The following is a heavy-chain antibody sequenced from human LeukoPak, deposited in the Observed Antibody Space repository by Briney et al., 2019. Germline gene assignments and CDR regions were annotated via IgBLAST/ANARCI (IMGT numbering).Heavy chain of an antibody. D-gene: IGHD3-3*01. CDR3: AKLDFWSGYYAFDY. CDR1: GYTFTGYY. CDR2: FDPEDGET. V-gene: IGHV1-24*01. J-gene: IGHJ4*02. Sequence: GASVKVSCKASGYTFTGYYMHWVRQAPGQGLEWMGGFDPEDGETIYAQKFQGRVTMTEDTSTDTAYMELSSLRSEDTAVYYCAKLDFWSGYYAFDYWGQGTLVTVSS.